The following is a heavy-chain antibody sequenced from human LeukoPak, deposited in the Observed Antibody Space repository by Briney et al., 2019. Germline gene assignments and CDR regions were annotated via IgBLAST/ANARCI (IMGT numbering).Heavy chain of an antibody. CDR2: IRYDGSNK. V-gene: IGHV3-30*02. CDR1: GFTFSSYG. CDR3: ARRPRAEVDY. J-gene: IGHJ4*02. Sequence: PGGSLRLSCAASGFTFSSYGMHWVRQAPGKGLEWVAFIRYDGSNKYYADSVKGRFTISRANYKNTLYLQMNSLRAEDTAVYYCARRPRAEVDYWGQGTLVTVSS. D-gene: IGHD1-14*01.